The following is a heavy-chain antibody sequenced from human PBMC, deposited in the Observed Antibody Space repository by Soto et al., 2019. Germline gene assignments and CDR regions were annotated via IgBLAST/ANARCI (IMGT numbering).Heavy chain of an antibody. V-gene: IGHV1-18*01. CDR3: ARAQWEFDY. CDR2: ISGYNGNT. CDR1: GYTFTSYG. D-gene: IGHD1-26*01. J-gene: IGHJ4*02. Sequence: QVQLMQSGAEVEKPGASVKVSCKASGYTFTSYGISWVRQAPGQGLEWMGWISGYNGNTNYVRKLQGRVTMTTDTSTNTAYMELRSLTSDDTAVYFCARAQWEFDYWGQGTLVTVSS.